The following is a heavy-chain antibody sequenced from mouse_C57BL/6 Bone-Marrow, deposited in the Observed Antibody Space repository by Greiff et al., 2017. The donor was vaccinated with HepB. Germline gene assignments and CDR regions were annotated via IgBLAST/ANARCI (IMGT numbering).Heavy chain of an antibody. J-gene: IGHJ4*01. Sequence: VKQSHGKSLEWIGDINPNNGGTSYNQKFKGKATLTVDKSSSTAYMELRSLTSEDSAVYYCARRTYAGYYEAMDYWGQGTSVTVSS. D-gene: IGHD2-3*01. CDR3: ARRTYAGYYEAMDY. CDR2: INPNNGGT. V-gene: IGHV1-26*01.